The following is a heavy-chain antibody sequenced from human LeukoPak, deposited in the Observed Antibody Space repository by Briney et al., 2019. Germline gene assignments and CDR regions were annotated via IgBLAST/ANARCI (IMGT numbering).Heavy chain of an antibody. V-gene: IGHV1-18*01. Sequence: ASVKVSCKSSGYTFTRYAFTLVRQRPGQGLEWVGVISGYNGNTKYTQEFQGRVTMTTATSTNTAYKELRSLTSDDTAVYYCARVTLSVAGDFYYYFGLDVWAQGTTVTVSS. D-gene: IGHD6-19*01. J-gene: IGHJ6*02. CDR1: GYTFTRYA. CDR3: ARVTLSVAGDFYYYFGLDV. CDR2: ISGYNGNT.